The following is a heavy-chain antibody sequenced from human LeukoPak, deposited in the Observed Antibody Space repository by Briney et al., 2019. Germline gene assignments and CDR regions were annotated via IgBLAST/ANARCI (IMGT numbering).Heavy chain of an antibody. D-gene: IGHD4-17*01. J-gene: IGHJ6*03. CDR2: IYTSGST. V-gene: IGHV4-4*07. CDR3: ARHSKVWVTIATPRIAAGKSRHYYYYMDV. Sequence: PSETLSLTCTVPGGSISSYYWSWIRQPAGKGLEWIGRIYTSGSTNYNPSLKSRVTISVDTSKNQFSLKLSSVTAADTAVYYCARHSKVWVTIATPRIAAGKSRHYYYYMDVWGKGTTVTVSS. CDR1: GGSISSYY.